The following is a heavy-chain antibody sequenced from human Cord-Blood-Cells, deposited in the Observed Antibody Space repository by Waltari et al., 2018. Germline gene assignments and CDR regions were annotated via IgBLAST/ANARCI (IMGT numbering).Heavy chain of an antibody. J-gene: IGHJ4*02. D-gene: IGHD7-27*01. Sequence: QVQLVQSGAEVKKPGSSVKVSCKASGGTFSSYAISWVRQAPGQGLEWMGRIIPILGIANYAQKFQGRGTITADKSTSTAYMELSSLRSEDTAVYYCARDRGDFFFDYWGQGTLVTVSS. CDR2: IIPILGIA. CDR3: ARDRGDFFFDY. V-gene: IGHV1-69*09. CDR1: GGTFSSYA.